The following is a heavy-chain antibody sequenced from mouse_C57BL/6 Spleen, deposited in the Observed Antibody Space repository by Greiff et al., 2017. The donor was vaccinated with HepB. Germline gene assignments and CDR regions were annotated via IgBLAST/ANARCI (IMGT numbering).Heavy chain of an antibody. V-gene: IGHV5-4*03. Sequence: EVKLMESGGGLVKPGGSLKLSCAASGFTFSSYAMSWVRQTPEKRLEWVATISDGGSYTYYPDKVKGRFTISRDNAKNNLYLQMSHLKSEDTAMYYCANGDYYAMDYWGQGTSVTVSS. CDR2: ISDGGSYT. J-gene: IGHJ4*01. CDR3: ANGDYYAMDY. CDR1: GFTFSSYA.